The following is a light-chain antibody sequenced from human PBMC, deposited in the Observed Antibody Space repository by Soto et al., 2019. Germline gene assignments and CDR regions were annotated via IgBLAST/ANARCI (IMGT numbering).Light chain of an antibody. J-gene: IGLJ1*01. V-gene: IGLV7-46*01. CDR3: LLSYSGARLYV. CDR1: TGTVTSGHY. Sequence: QAVVTQEPSLTVSPGGTVTLTCGSSTGTVTSGHYPYWFQQKPDQAPRALIYDTSNKHSWTPARFSGSLLGGKAALTLSGAQPEDEAEYYCLLSYSGARLYVFGTGTKLTVL. CDR2: DTS.